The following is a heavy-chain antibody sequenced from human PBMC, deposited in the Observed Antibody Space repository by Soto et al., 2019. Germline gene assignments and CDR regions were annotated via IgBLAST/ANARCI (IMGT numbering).Heavy chain of an antibody. D-gene: IGHD3-22*01. CDR2: IYRGSP. CDR3: ARGSSGYFPTLFWF. V-gene: IGHV4-61*01. CDR1: GGSVSSGTYY. J-gene: IGHJ4*01. Sequence: SETLSLTCTVSGGSVSSGTYYWSWIRQPAGKGLEWMGYIYRGSPNYNPSLESRATISVDTSKNQFSLNLTSVTAADTAVYYCARGSSGYFPTLFWFWGQGTLVTVSS.